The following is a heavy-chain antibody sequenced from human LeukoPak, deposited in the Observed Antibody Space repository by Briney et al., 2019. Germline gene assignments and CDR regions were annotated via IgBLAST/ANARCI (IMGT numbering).Heavy chain of an antibody. CDR1: KFTFSDYV. Sequence: GGSLRLSCAASKFTFSDYVMTWVRHAPGKGLEWVSAISTRSTYTYYADSVRGRFTISRDDSKNTQYLQMNSLRVDDTARYYCAPWIVGGFWADYWGQGALVTVSS. CDR3: APWIVGGFWADY. D-gene: IGHD1-26*01. J-gene: IGHJ4*02. V-gene: IGHV3-23*01. CDR2: ISTRSTYT.